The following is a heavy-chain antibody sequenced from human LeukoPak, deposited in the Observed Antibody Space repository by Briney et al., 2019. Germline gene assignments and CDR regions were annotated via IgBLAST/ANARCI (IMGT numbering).Heavy chain of an antibody. CDR3: ATVDDPHEGREAFDI. CDR2: ISRSSSHR. CDR1: GFTFSSYS. J-gene: IGHJ3*02. D-gene: IGHD5-12*01. Sequence: GGSLRLSCAASGFTFSSYSMMWVRQAPGRGLEWVSSISRSSSHRYYADSVKGRFTISRDNAKNSLYLQMNSLRAEDTAVYSCATVDDPHEGREAFDIWGQGTMVTVSS. V-gene: IGHV3-21*06.